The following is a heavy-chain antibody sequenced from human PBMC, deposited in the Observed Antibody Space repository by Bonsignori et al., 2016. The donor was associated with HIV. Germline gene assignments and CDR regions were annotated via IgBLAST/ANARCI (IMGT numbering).Heavy chain of an antibody. D-gene: IGHD2-21*01. Sequence: WVRQAPGQGLEWMGWISAYNGNTNYAQKLQGRVTMTTDTSTSTAYMELRSLRSDDTAVYYCARVGCGGECVDFQHWGQGTLVTVSS. CDR3: ARVGCGGECVDFQH. CDR2: ISAYNGNT. J-gene: IGHJ1*01. V-gene: IGHV1-18*01.